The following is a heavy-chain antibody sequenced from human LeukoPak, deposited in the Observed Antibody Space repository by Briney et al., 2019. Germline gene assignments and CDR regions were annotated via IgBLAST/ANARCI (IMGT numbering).Heavy chain of an antibody. Sequence: PSETLSLTCAVYGGSFSGYYWSWIRQPPGKGLEWIGEINHSGSTNYNPSPKSRVTISVDTSKNQFSLKLSSVTAADTAVYYCARGRLYYYGSGSYHFDYWGQGTLVTVSS. CDR2: INHSGST. D-gene: IGHD3-10*01. CDR3: ARGRLYYYGSGSYHFDY. J-gene: IGHJ4*02. V-gene: IGHV4-34*01. CDR1: GGSFSGYY.